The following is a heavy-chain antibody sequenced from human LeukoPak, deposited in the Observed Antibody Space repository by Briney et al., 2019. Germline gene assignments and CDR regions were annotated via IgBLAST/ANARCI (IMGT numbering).Heavy chain of an antibody. CDR2: ISSSSSYI. D-gene: IGHD6-13*01. CDR3: ARGEQQLTHDAFDI. CDR1: GFTFSSYR. V-gene: IGHV3-21*01. Sequence: GGSLRLSCAASGFTFSSYRMNWLRQAPGKELEWVSSISSSSSYIYYADSVKGRFTISRDNAKNSLYLQMNSLRAEDTAVYYCARGEQQLTHDAFDIWGQGTMVAVSS. J-gene: IGHJ3*02.